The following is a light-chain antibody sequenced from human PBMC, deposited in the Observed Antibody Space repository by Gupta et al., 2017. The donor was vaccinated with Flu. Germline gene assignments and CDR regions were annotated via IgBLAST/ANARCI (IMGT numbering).Light chain of an antibody. V-gene: IGLV2-11*01. J-gene: IGLJ1*01. CDR2: AVS. CDR3: CSSSEGTYTRNV. Sequence: QSALTQPRSVSGSPGQSVTISCTVTSSDVGRSNYVSCYQQHPGKAPKLMIYAVSKRPSGVHDRFSGSTSGNTASLTTSVLQAEDEADYYCCSSSEGTYTRNVFGTGTEVTVL. CDR1: SSDVGRSNY.